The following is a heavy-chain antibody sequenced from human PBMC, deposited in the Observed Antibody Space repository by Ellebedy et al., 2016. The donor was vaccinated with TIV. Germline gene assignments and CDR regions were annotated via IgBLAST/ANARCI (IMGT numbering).Heavy chain of an antibody. D-gene: IGHD3-22*01. CDR1: GYTFTSYD. J-gene: IGHJ4*02. CDR2: MNPNSGNT. CDR3: ARGYYYDSSGYPTASLEDYFDY. V-gene: IGHV1-8*01. Sequence: AASVKVSCKASGYTFTSYDINWVRQATGQGLEWMGWMNPNSGNTGYAQKFQGRVTMTRNTSISTAYMELSSLRSEDTAVYYCARGYYYDSSGYPTASLEDYFDYWGQGTLVTVSS.